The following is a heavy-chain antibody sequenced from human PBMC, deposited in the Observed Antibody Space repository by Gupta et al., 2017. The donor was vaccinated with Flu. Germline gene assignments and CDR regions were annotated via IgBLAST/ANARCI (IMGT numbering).Heavy chain of an antibody. V-gene: IGHV4-61*02. D-gene: IGHD5-12*01. CDR3: AIISWLQTFDI. Sequence: QVQLQESGPGLVKPSQTLSLTCTVSGGSISSGSYYWSWIRQPAGKGLEWIGRIYTSGSTNYNPSLKSRVTISVDTSKNQFSLKLSSVTAADTAVYYCAIISWLQTFDIWGQGTMVTVSS. CDR2: IYTSGST. J-gene: IGHJ3*02. CDR1: GGSISSGSYY.